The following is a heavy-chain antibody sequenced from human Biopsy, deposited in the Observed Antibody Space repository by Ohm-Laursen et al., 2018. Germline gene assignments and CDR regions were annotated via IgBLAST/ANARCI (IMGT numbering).Heavy chain of an antibody. CDR2: VMPFFGTA. CDR3: ARHYYDTSGYNWFDP. J-gene: IGHJ5*02. CDR1: GGTFSSYI. D-gene: IGHD3-22*01. V-gene: IGHV1-69*06. Sequence: GASVKASCKASGGTFSSYIFAWVRQAPGQRPEWMGDVMPFFGTAQYAPKLQGRVSMTADKTTYTAYMELTSLTSEDTAVYFCARHYYDTSGYNWFDPWGQGTLVTVSS.